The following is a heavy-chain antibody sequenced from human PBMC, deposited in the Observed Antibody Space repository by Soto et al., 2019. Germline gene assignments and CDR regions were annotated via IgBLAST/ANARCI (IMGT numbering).Heavy chain of an antibody. Sequence: QVQLVQSGAEVKKPGASVKVSCKASGYTFTNFGISWVRQAPGQGLEWMGWISAYNGNTNYAQNLQGRVTMTTDTPTNTAYMELRSLRSDDTAVYYCARAYYYDSSGYYPVDNWGQGTLVTVSS. V-gene: IGHV1-18*01. CDR2: ISAYNGNT. D-gene: IGHD3-22*01. J-gene: IGHJ4*02. CDR1: GYTFTNFG. CDR3: ARAYYYDSSGYYPVDN.